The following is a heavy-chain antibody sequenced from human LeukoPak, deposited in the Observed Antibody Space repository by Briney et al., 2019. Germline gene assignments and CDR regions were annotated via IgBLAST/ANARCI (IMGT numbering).Heavy chain of an antibody. CDR2: ISYDGSNK. V-gene: IGHV3-30*18. J-gene: IGHJ3*02. Sequence: GRSLRLSCAASGFTFSSYGMHWVRQAPGKGLEWVAVISYDGSNKYYADSVKGRFTISRANSKNTLYLQMNSLRAEDTAVYYCAKVLSGLRYFDWLSDAFDIWGQGTMVTVSS. D-gene: IGHD3-9*01. CDR1: GFTFSSYG. CDR3: AKVLSGLRYFDWLSDAFDI.